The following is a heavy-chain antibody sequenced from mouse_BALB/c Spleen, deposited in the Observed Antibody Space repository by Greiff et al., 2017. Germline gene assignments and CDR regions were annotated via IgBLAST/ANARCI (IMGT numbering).Heavy chain of an antibody. CDR1: GFTFNTYA. J-gene: IGHJ2*01. D-gene: IGHD2-12*01. CDR3: VRGLRRGDYFDY. Sequence: EVKLMESGGGLVQPKGSLKLSCAASGFTFNTYAMNWVRQAPGKGLEWVARIRSKSNNYATYYADSVKDRFTISRDDSQSMLYLQMNNLKTEDTAMYYCVRGLRRGDYFDYWGQGTTLTVSS. V-gene: IGHV10-1*02. CDR2: IRSKSNNYAT.